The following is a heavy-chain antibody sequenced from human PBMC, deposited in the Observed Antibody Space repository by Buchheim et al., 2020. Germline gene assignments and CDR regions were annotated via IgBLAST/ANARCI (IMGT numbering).Heavy chain of an antibody. V-gene: IGHV3-23*01. CDR1: GFTFSSYA. D-gene: IGHD2-15*01. J-gene: IGHJ6*03. CDR3: AKGSGLTCSGGSCRYYYYYYYMDV. Sequence: EVQLLESGGGLVQPGGSLRLSCAASGFTFSSYAMSWVRQAPGKGLEWVSAISGSGGSTYYADSVKGRFTISRDNSKNTLYLQMNSLRAEDTAVYYCAKGSGLTCSGGSCRYYYYYYYMDVWGKGTT. CDR2: ISGSGGST.